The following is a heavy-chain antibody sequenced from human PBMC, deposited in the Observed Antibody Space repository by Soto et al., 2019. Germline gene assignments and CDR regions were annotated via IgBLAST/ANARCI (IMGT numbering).Heavy chain of an antibody. V-gene: IGHV1-3*01. D-gene: IGHD2-2*01. CDR2: INAGNGNT. J-gene: IGHJ1*01. Sequence: GASVKVSCKASGYTFTSYAMHWVRQAPGQRLEWMGWINAGNGNTKYSQKFQGRVTITRDTSASTAYMELSSLRSEDTAVYYCARSGTLGYCSSTSCPEYFQHWGQGTLVTSPQ. CDR1: GYTFTSYA. CDR3: ARSGTLGYCSSTSCPEYFQH.